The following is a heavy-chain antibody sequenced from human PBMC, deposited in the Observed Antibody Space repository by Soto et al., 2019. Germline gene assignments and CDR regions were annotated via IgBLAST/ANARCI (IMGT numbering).Heavy chain of an antibody. V-gene: IGHV3-23*01. CDR1: GFTFSSFA. CDR2: ISGSGGST. D-gene: IGHD3-22*01. Sequence: LRLSCAASGFTFSSFAMTWVRQAPGKGLEWISAISGSGGSTYYADSVKGRFTISRDSPKNTLYLQMSSLRAEDTAVYYCAKAYHSNGYYYFDYWGQGTLVTVSS. J-gene: IGHJ4*02. CDR3: AKAYHSNGYYYFDY.